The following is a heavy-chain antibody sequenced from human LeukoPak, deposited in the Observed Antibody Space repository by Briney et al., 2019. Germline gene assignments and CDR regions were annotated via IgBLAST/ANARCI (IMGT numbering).Heavy chain of an antibody. D-gene: IGHD3-10*01. Sequence: GGSLRLSCAASGFTFDDYAMHWVRQAPGKGLEWVSLINGDGGSTYYADSVKGRFTISRDNSKKSLYLQMNSLRTEDTALYYCAKGLDGSGSYYNPVDYWGQGTLVTDSS. CDR1: GFTFDDYA. V-gene: IGHV3-43*02. CDR3: AKGLDGSGSYYNPVDY. CDR2: INGDGGST. J-gene: IGHJ4*02.